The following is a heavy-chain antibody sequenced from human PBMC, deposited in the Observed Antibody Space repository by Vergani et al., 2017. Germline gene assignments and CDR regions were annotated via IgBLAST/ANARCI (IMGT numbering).Heavy chain of an antibody. CDR3: ARDRTEVGAPYYFDY. CDR1: GFTFSSYS. J-gene: IGHJ4*02. V-gene: IGHV3-48*01. D-gene: IGHD1-26*01. CDR2: ISSSSSTI. Sequence: EVQLVESGGGLVQPGGSLRLSCAASGFTFSSYSMNWVRQAPGKGLEWVSYISSSSSTIYYADSVKGRFTISRDNAKNSLYLQMNSLRAEDTAVYYCARDRTEVGAPYYFDYWGQGTLVTVSS.